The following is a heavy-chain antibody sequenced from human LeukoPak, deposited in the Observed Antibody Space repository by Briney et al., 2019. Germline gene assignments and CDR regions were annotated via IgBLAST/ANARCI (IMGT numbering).Heavy chain of an antibody. CDR2: IYSGGST. Sequence: QPGGSLRLSCAASGFTVSSNYMSWVRQAPGKGLEWVSVIYSGGSTYYADSVKGRFTISRDNSKNTLYLQMNSLRAEDTAVYYCASGTPPTTNAFDIWGQGTMVTVSS. CDR1: GFTVSSNY. J-gene: IGHJ3*02. V-gene: IGHV3-53*01. CDR3: ASGTPPTTNAFDI. D-gene: IGHD1-14*01.